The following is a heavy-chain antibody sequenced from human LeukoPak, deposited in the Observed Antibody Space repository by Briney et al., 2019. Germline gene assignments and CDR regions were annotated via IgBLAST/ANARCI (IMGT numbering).Heavy chain of an antibody. CDR2: INPKSGDA. D-gene: IGHD6-13*01. CDR3: ARDSSNKPFDY. V-gene: IGHV1-2*02. CDR1: GYTFTDYY. Sequence: APVKVSCKASGYTFTDYYIHWVRQAPGQGLEWVGWINPKSGDANFAQKFQGRVTMTRDTSISTAYMEVSRLASDGTAVYYCARDSSNKPFDYWGQGTLVTVSS. J-gene: IGHJ4*02.